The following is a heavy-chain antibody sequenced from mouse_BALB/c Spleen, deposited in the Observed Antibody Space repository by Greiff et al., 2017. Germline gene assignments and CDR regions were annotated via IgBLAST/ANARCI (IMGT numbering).Heavy chain of an antibody. J-gene: IGHJ3*01. Sequence: VKLVESGAELVRPGSSVKISCKASGYAFSSYWMNWVKQRPGQGLEWIGQIYPGDGDTNYNGKFKGKATLTADKSSSTAYMQLSSLTSEDSAVYFCAHYGSSYGFAYWGQGTLVTVSA. CDR1: GYAFSSYW. V-gene: IGHV1-80*01. CDR3: AHYGSSYGFAY. CDR2: IYPGDGDT. D-gene: IGHD1-1*01.